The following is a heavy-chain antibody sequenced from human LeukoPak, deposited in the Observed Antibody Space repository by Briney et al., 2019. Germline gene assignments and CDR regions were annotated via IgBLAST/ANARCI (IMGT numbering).Heavy chain of an antibody. CDR2: ISGSGSST. CDR1: GFTFSSYA. Sequence: PGGSLRLSCAASGFTFSSYAISWVRQAPGKGLEWVSAISGSGSSTYYADSVKGRFTISRDNSKNTLYLQMNRLRVEDTALYYCAKRDGYNSNPLKDWGQGTLVTVSS. J-gene: IGHJ4*02. CDR3: AKRDGYNSNPLKD. D-gene: IGHD5-24*01. V-gene: IGHV3-23*01.